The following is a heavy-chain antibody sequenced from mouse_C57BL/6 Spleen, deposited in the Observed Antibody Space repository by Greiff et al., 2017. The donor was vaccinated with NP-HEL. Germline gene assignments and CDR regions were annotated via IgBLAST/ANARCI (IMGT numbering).Heavy chain of an antibody. CDR3: ARRTGSSYYAMDY. D-gene: IGHD1-1*01. Sequence: EVQLVESGGGLVKPGGSLKLSCAASGFTFTDYGMHWVRQAPEKGLEWVAYISSGSSTIYYADTVKGRFTISRDNAKNTLFLQMTSLRSEDTAMYYCARRTGSSYYAMDYWGQGTSVTVSS. V-gene: IGHV5-17*01. CDR1: GFTFTDYG. CDR2: ISSGSSTI. J-gene: IGHJ4*01.